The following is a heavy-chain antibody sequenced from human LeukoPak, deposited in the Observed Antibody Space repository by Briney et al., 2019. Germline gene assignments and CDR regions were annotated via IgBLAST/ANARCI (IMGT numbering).Heavy chain of an antibody. CDR3: AREYSTSSEGDYFDY. Sequence: LETLSLTCTVSGASITTYYWTWIRQPRGRERAWIGYIYHSGSTNYNPSLKSRVTISLDTSRNQFSLRLSSVTAADTAVYFCAREYSTSSEGDYFDYWGQGSLVTVSS. J-gene: IGHJ4*02. CDR1: GASITTYY. V-gene: IGHV4-59*01. D-gene: IGHD6-6*01. CDR2: IYHSGST.